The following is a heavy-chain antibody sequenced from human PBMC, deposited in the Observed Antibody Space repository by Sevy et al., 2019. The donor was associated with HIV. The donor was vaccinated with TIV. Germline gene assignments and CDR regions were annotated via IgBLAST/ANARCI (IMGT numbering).Heavy chain of an antibody. CDR1: GGSITSSNYY. CDR2: VYYTGLT. CDR3: AREPGGYDYDYGMDV. Sequence: SETLSLTCSASGGSITSSNYYWGWIRQPPGKGLEWIGSVYYTGLTYYNPSLKSPVTISVDTSKNQFSLNLNSVTAADTAIYYCAREPGGYDYDYGMDVWGQGTTVTVSS. D-gene: IGHD5-12*01. V-gene: IGHV4-39*02. J-gene: IGHJ6*02.